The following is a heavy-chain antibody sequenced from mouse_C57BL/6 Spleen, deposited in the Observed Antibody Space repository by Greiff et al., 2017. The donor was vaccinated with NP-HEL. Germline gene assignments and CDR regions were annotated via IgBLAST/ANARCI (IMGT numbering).Heavy chain of an antibody. D-gene: IGHD2-1*01. Sequence: EVKLQESGPGLVKPSQSLSLTCSVTGYSITSGYYWNWIRQFPGNKLEWMGYISYDGSNNYNPSLKNRISITRYTSKNQFFLKLNSVTTEDTATYYCARSSVANYGNSFAYWGQGTLVTVSA. CDR3: ARSSVANYGNSFAY. J-gene: IGHJ3*01. V-gene: IGHV3-6*01. CDR1: GYSITSGYY. CDR2: ISYDGSN.